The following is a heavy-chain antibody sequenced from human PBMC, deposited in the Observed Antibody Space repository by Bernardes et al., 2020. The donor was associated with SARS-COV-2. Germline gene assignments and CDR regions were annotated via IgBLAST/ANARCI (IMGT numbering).Heavy chain of an antibody. D-gene: IGHD3-10*01. V-gene: IGHV3-48*03. CDR3: VAWFRELIDY. Sequence: GGSLRLSCSVSGFMFSSYEMNWVRQAPGKGLEWVSYISSRGTNIYYADSVRGRFSISRDNARNSLYLQMNSLRAEDTATYYCVAWFRELIDYWGQGALVTVSS. CDR1: GFMFSSYE. CDR2: ISSRGTNI. J-gene: IGHJ4*02.